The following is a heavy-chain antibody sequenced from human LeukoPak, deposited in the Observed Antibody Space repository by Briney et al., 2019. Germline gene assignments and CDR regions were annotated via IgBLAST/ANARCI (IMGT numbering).Heavy chain of an antibody. V-gene: IGHV3-30*02. D-gene: IGHD3-22*01. CDR3: AKVETDSSGYYGVAFDI. CDR1: GFTFSSYG. Sequence: GGSLRLSCAASGFTFSSYGMHWVRQAPGKGLEWVAFIRYDGSNKYYADSVKGRFTISRDNSKNTLYLQMNSLRAEDTAVYYCAKVETDSSGYYGVAFDIWGQGTMVTVSS. J-gene: IGHJ3*02. CDR2: IRYDGSNK.